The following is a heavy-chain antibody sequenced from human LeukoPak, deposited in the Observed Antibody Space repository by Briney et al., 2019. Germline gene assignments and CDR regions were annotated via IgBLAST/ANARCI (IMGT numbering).Heavy chain of an antibody. D-gene: IGHD2-2*01. V-gene: IGHV1-69*01. J-gene: IGHJ6*02. Sequence: SVKVSCKASRGTFSSYAISWVRQAPGQGVEWMGGIIPIFGTANYAQKFQGRVTITADEYTSTDYMELSSLRSEDTAVYYCARKSRVVVPAAMSGIGRERIHYYYYGMDVWGQGTTVTVSS. CDR1: RGTFSSYA. CDR2: IIPIFGTA. CDR3: ARKSRVVVPAAMSGIGRERIHYYYYGMDV.